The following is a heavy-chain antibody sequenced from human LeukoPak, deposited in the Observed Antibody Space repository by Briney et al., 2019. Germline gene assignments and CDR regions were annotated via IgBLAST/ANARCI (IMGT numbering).Heavy chain of an antibody. CDR2: IYTSGST. D-gene: IGHD6-13*01. CDR1: GGSISSYY. V-gene: IGHV4-4*07. Sequence: SETLSLTCTVSGGSISSYYWSWIRQPAGKGLEWIGRIYTSGSTNYNPSLKSRVTMSVDTSKNQSSLKLSSVTAADTAVYYCARDRVEQLVWVRYFDLWGRGTLVTVSS. J-gene: IGHJ2*01. CDR3: ARDRVEQLVWVRYFDL.